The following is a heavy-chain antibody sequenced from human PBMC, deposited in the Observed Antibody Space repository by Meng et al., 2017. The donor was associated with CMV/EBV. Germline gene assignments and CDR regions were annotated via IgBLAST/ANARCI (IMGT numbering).Heavy chain of an antibody. Sequence: GSLRLSCAVYGGSFSGYYWSWIRQPPGKGLEWIGEINHSGSTNYNPSLKSRVTISVDTSKNQFSLKLSSVTAADTAVYYCARGRGGSYPHPRPRWFDPWVQGTLVTVSS. CDR1: GGSFSGYY. J-gene: IGHJ5*02. CDR3: ARGRGGSYPHPRPRWFDP. D-gene: IGHD1-26*01. CDR2: INHSGST. V-gene: IGHV4-34*01.